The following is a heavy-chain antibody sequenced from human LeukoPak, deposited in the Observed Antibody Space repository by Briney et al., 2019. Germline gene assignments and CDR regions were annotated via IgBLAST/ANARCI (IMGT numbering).Heavy chain of an antibody. CDR3: ARDLGSSWPPDYGMDV. J-gene: IGHJ6*02. Sequence: ASVKVSFKASGYTFISHDISWVRQAPGQGLEWMGWISVYNGKTNYVQKLQGRVTITADESTSTAYMELSSLRSEDTAVYYCARDLGSSWPPDYGMDVWGQGTTVTVSS. CDR2: ISVYNGKT. V-gene: IGHV1-18*01. CDR1: GYTFISHD. D-gene: IGHD6-13*01.